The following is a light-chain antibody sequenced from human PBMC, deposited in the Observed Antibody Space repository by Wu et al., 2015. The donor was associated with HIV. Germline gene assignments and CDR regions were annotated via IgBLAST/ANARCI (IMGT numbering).Light chain of an antibody. CDR1: QSIDYY. J-gene: IGKJ2*01. V-gene: IGKV1-39*01. CDR2: TAS. CDR3: QQANSFPSA. Sequence: DIQMTQSPSSLSASVGDRVTITCRASQSIDYYLHWYQQKPGKAPNLLIYTASSLQSGVPSRFSGSGSGTDFILTISSLQPEDFASYYCQQANSFPSAFGQGTKVEIK.